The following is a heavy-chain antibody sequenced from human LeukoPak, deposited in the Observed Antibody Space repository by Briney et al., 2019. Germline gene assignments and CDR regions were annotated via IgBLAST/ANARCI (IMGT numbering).Heavy chain of an antibody. CDR3: ASSLNYDYVWGSFRHFDY. V-gene: IGHV1-69*04. Sequence: SVTVSCKASGGTFSSYAISWVRQAPGQGLEWMGRIIPILGIANYAQKFQGRVTITADKSTSTAYMELSSLRSEDTAVYYCASSLNYDYVWGSFRHFDYWGQGTLVTVSS. J-gene: IGHJ4*02. D-gene: IGHD3-16*02. CDR1: GGTFSSYA. CDR2: IIPILGIA.